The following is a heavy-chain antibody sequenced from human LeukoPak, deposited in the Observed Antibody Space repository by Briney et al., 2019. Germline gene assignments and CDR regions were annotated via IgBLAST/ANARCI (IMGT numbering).Heavy chain of an antibody. J-gene: IGHJ5*02. CDR1: GFTFSSYW. V-gene: IGHV3-7*03. Sequence: GGSLRLSCAASGFTFSSYWMSWVRQAPGKGLEWVANIKQDGSEKYYVDSVKGRFTISRDNAKNSLYLQMNSLRAEDTAVYYCAGYSSSWQNWFDPWGQGTLVTVSS. D-gene: IGHD6-13*01. CDR3: AGYSSSWQNWFDP. CDR2: IKQDGSEK.